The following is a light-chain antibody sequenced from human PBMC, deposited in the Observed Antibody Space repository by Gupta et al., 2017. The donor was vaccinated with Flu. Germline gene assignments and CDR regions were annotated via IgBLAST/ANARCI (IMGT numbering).Light chain of an antibody. V-gene: IGKV3-15*01. CDR1: QSVSSN. CDR2: GAP. CDR3: QQDNNWPWT. J-gene: IGKJ1*01. Sequence: PATPSASQGERASLASRASQSVSSNLAKYPHKPGQAPRLLIYGAPTRSTGIPRRFSGSGSGTEFTLTISSLQSEDFAVYYCQQDNNWPWTFGQGTRLEIK.